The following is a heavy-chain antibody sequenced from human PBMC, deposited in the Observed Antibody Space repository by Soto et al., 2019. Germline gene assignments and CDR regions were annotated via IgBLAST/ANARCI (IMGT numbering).Heavy chain of an antibody. Sequence: QVQLQQWGAGLLKPSETLSLTCAVYGGSFSGYYWSWIRQPPGKGLEWIGEINHSGSTNYNPSLKSRVTISVDTSKNQFSLKLSSVTAADTAVYYCARTVLDYDFWSGYYSCDYWGQGTLVTVSS. V-gene: IGHV4-34*01. CDR1: GGSFSGYY. D-gene: IGHD3-3*01. CDR2: INHSGST. J-gene: IGHJ4*02. CDR3: ARTVLDYDFWSGYYSCDY.